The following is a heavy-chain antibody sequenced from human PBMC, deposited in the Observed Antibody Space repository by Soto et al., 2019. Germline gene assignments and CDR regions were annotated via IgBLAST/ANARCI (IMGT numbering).Heavy chain of an antibody. CDR3: ARDGIVPTMD. CDR1: GNSFTGYY. D-gene: IGHD5-12*01. J-gene: IGHJ4*02. CDR2: INPKSGGT. V-gene: IGHV1-2*02. Sequence: QVQMVQSGAEVKKPGASVKVSCKASGNSFTGYYVHWVRKATRQGLEWMGWINPKSGGTKYAQKFQGRVTMTRDTPITTAYMDLSSLRSDDTPVYFCARDGIVPTMDWGQGTLVTVSS.